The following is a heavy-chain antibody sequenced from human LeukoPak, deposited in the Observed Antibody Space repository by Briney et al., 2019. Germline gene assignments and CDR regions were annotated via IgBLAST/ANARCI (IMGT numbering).Heavy chain of an antibody. CDR3: ATLAAPSAPYYFDY. D-gene: IGHD6-6*01. CDR1: GYSFISYW. Sequence: GDSLKISCKSSGYSFISYWIGWVRQMPGKGLEWMGIIYPGGSDIRYSPSFQGQVTISVDKSISTAYLQWSSPKASDTAMYYCATLAAPSAPYYFDYWGQGTLVTVSS. CDR2: IYPGGSDI. J-gene: IGHJ4*02. V-gene: IGHV5-51*01.